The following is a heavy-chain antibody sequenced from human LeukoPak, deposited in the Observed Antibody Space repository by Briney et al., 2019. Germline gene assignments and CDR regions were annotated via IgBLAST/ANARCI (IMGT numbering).Heavy chain of an antibody. V-gene: IGHV4-38-2*02. Sequence: PSETLSLTCTVSGYSISSGYYWGWIRQPPGKGLEWIGYIYYRGSTNYNPSLKSRVTISVDTSKNQFSLKLSSVTAADTAVYYCARVLPDDYYYMDVWGKGTTVTISS. J-gene: IGHJ6*03. D-gene: IGHD2/OR15-2a*01. CDR2: IYYRGST. CDR3: ARVLPDDYYYMDV. CDR1: GYSISSGYY.